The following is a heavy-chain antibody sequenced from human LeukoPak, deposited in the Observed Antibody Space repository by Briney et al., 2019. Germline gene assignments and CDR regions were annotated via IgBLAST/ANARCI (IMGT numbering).Heavy chain of an antibody. CDR1: RFTFSSIE. D-gene: IGHD5-18*01. Sequence: GGSLRLSCAASRFTFSSIEMNWVRQAPGKGLEWVSYISSSGRTIYYADSVKGRFTISRDNAKNSLYLQVNSLRAEDTAVYYCARRGYTSGLDYWGQGTLVTVSS. V-gene: IGHV3-48*03. CDR2: ISSSGRTI. CDR3: ARRGYTSGLDY. J-gene: IGHJ4*02.